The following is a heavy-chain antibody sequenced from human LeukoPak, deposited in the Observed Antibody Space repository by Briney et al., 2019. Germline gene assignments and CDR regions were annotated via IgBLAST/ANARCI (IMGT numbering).Heavy chain of an antibody. D-gene: IGHD3-9*01. CDR1: GFTFSRYW. V-gene: IGHV3-74*03. J-gene: IGHJ4*02. CDR3: ARGDGDSDWSDFDF. Sequence: GGSLRLSCAASGFTFSRYWMHWVRQAPGKGLVWVSRISNNGKDTKFAVSVRGRFTISRDNAKNTLYLHMNSLSVEDTGVYYCARGDGDSDWSDFDFWGQGTLVTVSS. CDR2: ISNNGKDT.